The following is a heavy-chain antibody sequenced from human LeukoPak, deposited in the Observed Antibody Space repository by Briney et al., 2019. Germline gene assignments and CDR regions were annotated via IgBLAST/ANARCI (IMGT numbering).Heavy chain of an antibody. Sequence: QSGGSLRLSCAASGYTFTTYAMTWVRQPPGKGLEWVSTITNSGDSTYYADSVKGRFTISRDNSKNTLYLQMNSLRAEDTAVYYCARDGRYSYGHDAFDIWGQGTMVTVSS. CDR1: GYTFTTYA. J-gene: IGHJ3*02. D-gene: IGHD5-18*01. CDR3: ARDGRYSYGHDAFDI. CDR2: ITNSGDST. V-gene: IGHV3-23*01.